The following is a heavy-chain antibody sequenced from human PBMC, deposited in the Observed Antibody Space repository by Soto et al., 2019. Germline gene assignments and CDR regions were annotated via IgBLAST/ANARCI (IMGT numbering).Heavy chain of an antibody. J-gene: IGHJ4*02. CDR3: ARGADYSSGWPFDY. Sequence: ASVKVSCKASGYTFTSHALHWVRQAPGQRLEWMGWINTGNANIKYSQKFQGRVTITRDTSASAAYMELSSLRSEDTAVYYCARGADYSSGWPFDYWGQGTLVTVSS. CDR1: GYTFTSHA. V-gene: IGHV1-3*04. D-gene: IGHD6-19*01. CDR2: INTGNANI.